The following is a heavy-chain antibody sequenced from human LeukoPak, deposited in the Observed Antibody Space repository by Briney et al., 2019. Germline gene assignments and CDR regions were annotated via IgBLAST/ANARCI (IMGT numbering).Heavy chain of an antibody. V-gene: IGHV4-59*01. CDR2: IYYSGST. Sequence: SETLSLTCTVSGGSISSYYWSWIRQPPGKGLEWIGYIYYSGSTNYNPSLKSRVTISVDTSKNQFSLKLSSVTAADTAVYYCARVGAYYDSSGYYANWGQGTLVTVSS. D-gene: IGHD3-22*01. CDR1: GGSISSYY. CDR3: ARVGAYYDSSGYYAN. J-gene: IGHJ4*02.